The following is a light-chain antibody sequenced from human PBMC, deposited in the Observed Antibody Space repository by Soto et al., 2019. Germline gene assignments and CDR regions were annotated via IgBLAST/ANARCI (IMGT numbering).Light chain of an antibody. CDR2: DAT. Sequence: DIQMTQSPSTLSASVGDRVTITCRASQSISSWLAWYQQKPGKAPKLLIYDATSVESGAPSRFSGSESGTEFTLTISSLQPDDFATYYYQQYNSYSYTFGQGNKLEI. V-gene: IGKV1-5*01. CDR1: QSISSW. CDR3: QQYNSYSYT. J-gene: IGKJ2*01.